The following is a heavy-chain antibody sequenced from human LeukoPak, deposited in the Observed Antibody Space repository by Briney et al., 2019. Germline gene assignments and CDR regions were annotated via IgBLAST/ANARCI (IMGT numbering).Heavy chain of an antibody. D-gene: IGHD2-2*01. CDR2: ISSSSSYI. J-gene: IGHJ4*02. Sequence: GGSLRLSCAASGFTFSSYSMNWVRQAPGKGLEWVSSISSSSSYIYYADLVKGRFTISRDNAKNSLYLQMNSLRAKDTAVYYCARDPSCSSTSCSDYWGQGTLVTVSS. CDR1: GFTFSSYS. V-gene: IGHV3-21*01. CDR3: ARDPSCSSTSCSDY.